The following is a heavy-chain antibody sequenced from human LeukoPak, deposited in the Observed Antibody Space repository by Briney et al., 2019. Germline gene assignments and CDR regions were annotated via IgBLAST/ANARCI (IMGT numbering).Heavy chain of an antibody. CDR2: IYSGGST. J-gene: IGHJ4*02. V-gene: IGHV3-66*02. Sequence: GGSLRVSCAASGFTVSSNYMSWVRQAPGKGLEWVSVIYSGGSTYYADSVKGRFTISRDNSKNTLYLQMNSLRAEDTAVYYCARGEYQLPQGNWGQGTLVTVSS. CDR1: GFTVSSNY. CDR3: ARGEYQLPQGN. D-gene: IGHD2-2*01.